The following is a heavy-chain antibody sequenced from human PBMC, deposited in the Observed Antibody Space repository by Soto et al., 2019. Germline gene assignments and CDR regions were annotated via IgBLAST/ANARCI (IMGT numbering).Heavy chain of an antibody. Sequence: PGGSLRLSCAASGFTFSSYSMNWVRQAPGKGLEWVSSISSSSSYIYYADSVKGRFTISRDNAKNSLYLQMNSLRAEDTAVYYCARGSNYYDSSGYYYDSYPAFDIWGQGTMVTVSS. V-gene: IGHV3-21*01. CDR1: GFTFSSYS. CDR2: ISSSSSYI. D-gene: IGHD3-22*01. CDR3: ARGSNYYDSSGYYYDSYPAFDI. J-gene: IGHJ3*02.